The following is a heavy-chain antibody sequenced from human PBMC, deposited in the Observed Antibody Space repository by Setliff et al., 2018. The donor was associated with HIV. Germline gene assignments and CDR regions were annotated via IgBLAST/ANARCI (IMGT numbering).Heavy chain of an antibody. CDR1: GGTFRRSA. Sequence: GASVKVSCKASGGTFRRSAVSWVRQAPGRGLEWMGGIIPMFGTTNFAQKFQDRVTITADESTSTVYMELSSLRSEDTAVYYCATAGEMATIGYYYYYMGVWGVGTTVTVSS. CDR2: IIPMFGTT. J-gene: IGHJ6*03. V-gene: IGHV1-69*13. CDR3: ATAGEMATIGYYYYYMGV. D-gene: IGHD3-10*01.